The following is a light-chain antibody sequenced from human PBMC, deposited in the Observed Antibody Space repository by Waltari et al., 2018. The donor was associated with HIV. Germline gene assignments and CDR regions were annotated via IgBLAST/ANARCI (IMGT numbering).Light chain of an antibody. CDR2: DAF. J-gene: IGKJ2*02. Sequence: EILLTQSPATLSLSPGERATLSCRASQAVSNFLAWYQQKPGQAPRLLIYDAFKRATDIPDRFSGSGSGADFTLTISSLGPEDFAVYYCQHRSNWPPSTFGQGTKLEIK. CDR3: QHRSNWPPST. CDR1: QAVSNF. V-gene: IGKV3-11*01.